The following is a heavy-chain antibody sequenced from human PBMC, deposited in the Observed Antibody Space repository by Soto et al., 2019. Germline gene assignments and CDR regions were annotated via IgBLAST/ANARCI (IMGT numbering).Heavy chain of an antibody. CDR3: LSIGGWGLGKDYFDY. J-gene: IGHJ4*02. CDR2: INSDGSST. CDR1: GFTFSSSW. Sequence: GGSLRLSCAASGFTFSSSWMHWVRQAPGKGLVWVSGINSDGSSTSYADAVKGRFTISRDNAKNTLYLQMNSLGAEDTAVYYCLSIGGWGLGKDYFDYWGQGNMVTVSS. V-gene: IGHV3-74*01. D-gene: IGHD1-26*01.